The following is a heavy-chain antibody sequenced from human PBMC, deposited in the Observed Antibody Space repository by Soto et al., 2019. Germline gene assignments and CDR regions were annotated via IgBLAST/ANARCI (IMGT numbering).Heavy chain of an antibody. Sequence: QVQLVQSGPEVKKPGASVKVSCKTSGYTFTDYGISWVRQAPGQGLEWMGWISTSKGNTNYAQKFQGRVTMTTDTPTSTGYMELWSLRSDDTAVYYCATRSPAFDYWGQGTLVTVSS. J-gene: IGHJ4*02. CDR3: ATRSPAFDY. CDR2: ISTSKGNT. V-gene: IGHV1-18*01. CDR1: GYTFTDYG.